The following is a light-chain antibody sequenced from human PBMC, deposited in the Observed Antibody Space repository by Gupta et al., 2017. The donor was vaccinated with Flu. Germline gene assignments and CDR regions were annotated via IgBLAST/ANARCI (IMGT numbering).Light chain of an antibody. CDR2: AAS. Sequence: IQLTQSPTSLSASLEDRVTISRRASPSISSYLNWYQQKPGKAPNLLIYAASSLQSGVPSRFSGSGSGTDFTLTISSLQPEDFGTYYCQQGYSTPRTFGQGTKVEIK. J-gene: IGKJ1*01. CDR1: PSISSY. CDR3: QQGYSTPRT. V-gene: IGKV1-39*01.